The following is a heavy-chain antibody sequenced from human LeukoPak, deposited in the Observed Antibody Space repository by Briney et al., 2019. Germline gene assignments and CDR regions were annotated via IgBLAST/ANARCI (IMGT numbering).Heavy chain of an antibody. Sequence: GVSLRLSCAASGFTFSSYGMHWVRQAPGKGLEWVSAISGSGGSTYYADSVKGRFTISRDNSKNTLYLQMNSLRAEDTAVYYCAKDGSALWFREYPFDYWGQGTLVTVSS. CDR2: ISGSGGST. D-gene: IGHD3-10*01. CDR3: AKDGSALWFREYPFDY. V-gene: IGHV3-23*01. J-gene: IGHJ4*02. CDR1: GFTFSSYG.